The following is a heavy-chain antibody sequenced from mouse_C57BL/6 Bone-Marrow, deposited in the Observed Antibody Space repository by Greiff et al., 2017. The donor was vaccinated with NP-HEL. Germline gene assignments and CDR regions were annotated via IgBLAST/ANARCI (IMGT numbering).Heavy chain of an antibody. CDR1: GYTFTSSW. V-gene: IGHV1-74*01. Sequence: FQLQQPWAELVKPGASVKVSCKASGYTFTSSWMPWVKQRPGPGLEWIGRIHPSDSDTNYDQKFKGKATLTLAKSSSTAYMQLSSLTSEDSAVYYCAIRGGPYYGTDYWGQGTSVTVSS. J-gene: IGHJ4*01. D-gene: IGHD3-1*01. CDR2: IHPSDSDT. CDR3: AIRGGPYYGTDY.